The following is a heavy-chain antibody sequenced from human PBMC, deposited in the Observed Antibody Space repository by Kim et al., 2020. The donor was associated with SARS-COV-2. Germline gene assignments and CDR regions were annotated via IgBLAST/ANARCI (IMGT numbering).Heavy chain of an antibody. CDR2: INPEDGET. V-gene: IGHV1-24*01. D-gene: IGHD3-9*01. CDR3: ATSITIFGGFDL. Sequence: ASVKVSCKVSGYTFTELSMHWVRQAPGKGLEWMGGINPEDGETIYAQKFQGRVTITEDTSTDTAYLELSSLRAEDTAVYYCATSITIFGGFDLWGQGTRVTVPS. CDR1: GYTFTELS. J-gene: IGHJ5*02.